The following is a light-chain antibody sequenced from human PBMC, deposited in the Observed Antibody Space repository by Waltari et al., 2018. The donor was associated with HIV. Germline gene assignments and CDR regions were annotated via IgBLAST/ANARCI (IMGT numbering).Light chain of an antibody. CDR3: AAWDDSLSGVV. V-gene: IGLV1-44*01. Sequence: QSVMTQPPSASGTPGQSVTISCSGSSSNIGNNPVNWYQQLPGTAPQLLIYTNNQRPSGVPDRFSGSRSGTSASLAISGLQSEDEADYYCAAWDDSLSGVVFGGGTKLTVL. CDR2: TNN. CDR1: SSNIGNNP. J-gene: IGLJ2*01.